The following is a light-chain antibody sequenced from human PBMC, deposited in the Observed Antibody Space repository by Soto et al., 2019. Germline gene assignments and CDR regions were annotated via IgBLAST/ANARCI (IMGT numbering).Light chain of an antibody. Sequence: AIRMTQSPSSLSASTGDRVTITCRASQGISSYLAWYQQKPGKAPKLLIYAASTLQSGVPSRFSGSGSGTDFTLTISCLQSEDCATYYCQQYYSYPRTCGPGTKVDIK. CDR2: AAS. J-gene: IGKJ3*01. V-gene: IGKV1-8*01. CDR1: QGISSY. CDR3: QQYYSYPRT.